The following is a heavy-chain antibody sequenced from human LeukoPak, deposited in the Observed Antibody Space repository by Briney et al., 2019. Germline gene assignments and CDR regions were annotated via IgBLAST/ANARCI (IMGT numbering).Heavy chain of an antibody. V-gene: IGHV3-30*02. J-gene: IGHJ6*03. CDR2: IRYDGSNK. D-gene: IGHD3-10*01. Sequence: GGSLRLSCAASGFTFSSYGMHWVRQAPGKGLEWVAFIRYDGSNKYYADSVKGRFTISRDNSKNTLYLQMNSLRAEDTALYYCAKDLGSGYYYYYMDVWGKGTTVTISS. CDR3: AKDLGSGYYYYYMDV. CDR1: GFTFSSYG.